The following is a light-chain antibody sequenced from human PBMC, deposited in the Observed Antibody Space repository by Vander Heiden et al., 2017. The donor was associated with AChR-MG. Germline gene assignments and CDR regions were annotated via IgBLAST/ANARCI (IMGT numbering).Light chain of an antibody. CDR2: EAS. V-gene: IGKV1-5*01. CDR1: QSISSW. Sequence: LHMTQSPSTLSASVGDRVTITCRASQSISSWLSWYQQKPGKAPKMLIDEASSLESGVPSRFGGSGSGTEFTLTISSLQPEDFATYYCQQYSSSPVTFGQGTRLDIK. CDR3: QQYSSSPVT. J-gene: IGKJ5*01.